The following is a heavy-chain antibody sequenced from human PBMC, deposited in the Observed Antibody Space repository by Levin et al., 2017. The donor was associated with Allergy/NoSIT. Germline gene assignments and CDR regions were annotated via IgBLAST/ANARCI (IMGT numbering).Heavy chain of an antibody. D-gene: IGHD5-12*01. V-gene: IGHV4-31*03. J-gene: IGHJ4*02. CDR2: IYYSGNT. CDR1: GGSISSGGYY. Sequence: SETLSLTCTVSGGSISSGGYYWSWIRQHPGKGLEWIGYIYYSGNTYYNPSLKRRGTISVDTSKNQFSLKLSTVTAADTAVYYCARGTGYDLDQWGQGTMVTVSS. CDR3: ARGTGYDLDQ.